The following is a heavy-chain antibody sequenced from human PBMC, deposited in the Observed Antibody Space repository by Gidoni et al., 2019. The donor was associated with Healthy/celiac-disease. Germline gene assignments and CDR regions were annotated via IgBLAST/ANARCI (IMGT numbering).Heavy chain of an antibody. J-gene: IGHJ4*02. V-gene: IGHV3-30*04. CDR2: ISYDGSNK. Sequence: QVQLVESGGGVVQPGRSLRLSCAASGFTFSSYAMHWVRHAPGKGLEWVAVISYDGSNKYYADSVKGRFTISRDNSKNTLYLQMNSLRAEDTAVYYCARVGNRGYSYGFFDYWGQGTLVTVSS. CDR1: GFTFSSYA. D-gene: IGHD5-18*01. CDR3: ARVGNRGYSYGFFDY.